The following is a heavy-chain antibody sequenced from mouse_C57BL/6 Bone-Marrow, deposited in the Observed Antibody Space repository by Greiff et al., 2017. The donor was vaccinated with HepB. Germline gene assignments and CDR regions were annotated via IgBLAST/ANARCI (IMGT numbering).Heavy chain of an antibody. Sequence: QVQLKESGAELARPGASVKLSCKASGYTFTSYGISWVKQRTGQGLEWIGEIYPRSGNTYYNEKFKGKATLTADKSSSTAYMELRSLTSEDSAVYFCVRAPILYYFDYWGQGTTLTVSS. J-gene: IGHJ2*01. CDR3: VRAPILYYFDY. CDR1: GYTFTSYG. CDR2: IYPRSGNT. V-gene: IGHV1-81*01.